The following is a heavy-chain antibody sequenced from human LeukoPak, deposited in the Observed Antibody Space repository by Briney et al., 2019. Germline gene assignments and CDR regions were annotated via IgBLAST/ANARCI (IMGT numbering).Heavy chain of an antibody. CDR2: ISSDANDH. V-gene: IGHV3-30*18. CDR1: GFSFPTYG. J-gene: IGHJ4*02. D-gene: IGHD1-26*01. CDR3: VKSIVAGTGIFDS. Sequence: GRSLRLSCAASGFSFPTYGMHWVRQAPGKGLEWVALISSDANDHYYVDSVKGRFTVSRDNSKNTLYLQMDSLRVDDTAVFYCVKSIVAGTGIFDSWGQGNLVTVSS.